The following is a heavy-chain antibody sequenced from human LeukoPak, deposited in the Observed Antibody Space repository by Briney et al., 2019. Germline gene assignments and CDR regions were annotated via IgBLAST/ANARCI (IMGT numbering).Heavy chain of an antibody. Sequence: GGSLRLSCAASEFLFSNYWMHWVRQVPGEGLVWVSRIDSDGSPTAYADSVEGRFTISRDNAKSTLYLQMNSLRAEDTAVYYCARESQQYWSVGALDVWGQGTTVTVSS. V-gene: IGHV3-74*01. D-gene: IGHD2/OR15-2a*01. CDR2: IDSDGSPT. CDR3: ARESQQYWSVGALDV. CDR1: EFLFSNYW. J-gene: IGHJ6*02.